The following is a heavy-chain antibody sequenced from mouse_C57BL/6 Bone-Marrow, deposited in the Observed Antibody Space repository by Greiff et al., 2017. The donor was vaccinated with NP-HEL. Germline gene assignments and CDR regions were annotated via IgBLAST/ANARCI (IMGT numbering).Heavy chain of an antibody. CDR1: GFTFSSYG. Sequence: EVKLMESGGDLVKPGGSLKLSCAASGFTFSSYGMSWVRQTPDKRLEWVATISSGGSYTYYPDSVKGRFTISRDNAKNTLYLQMSSLKSEDTAMYYCASPGFAYWGRGTLVTVSA. V-gene: IGHV5-6*01. CDR3: ASPGFAY. J-gene: IGHJ3*01. CDR2: ISSGGSYT.